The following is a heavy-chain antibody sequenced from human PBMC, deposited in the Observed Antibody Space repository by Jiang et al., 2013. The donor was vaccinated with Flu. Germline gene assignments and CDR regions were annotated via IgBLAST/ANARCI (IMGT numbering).Heavy chain of an antibody. Sequence: GLEWMGGIIPIFGTANYAQKFQGRVTITADKSTSTAYMELSSLRSEDTAVYYCARNRDYYGMDVWGPRDHGHRLL. V-gene: IGHV1-69*06. CDR3: ARNRDYYGMDV. J-gene: IGHJ6*01. CDR2: IIPIFGTA. D-gene: IGHD1-14*01.